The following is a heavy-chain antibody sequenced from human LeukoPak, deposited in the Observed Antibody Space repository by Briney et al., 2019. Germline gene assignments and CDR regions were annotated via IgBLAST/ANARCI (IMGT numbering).Heavy chain of an antibody. CDR3: ARPGERSRRDWNLDQ. CDR1: GYSFSNYW. V-gene: IGHV5-51*01. CDR2: VYPRDSDT. Sequence: GESLKISCKASGYSFSNYWIGWVRQVPGKGLEWMWIVYPRDSDTRYSPSFQGQVTISADKSISTAYLQWSSLKASDTAVYYCARPGERSRRDWNLDQWGQGTLVTVSS. D-gene: IGHD1-1*01. J-gene: IGHJ4*02.